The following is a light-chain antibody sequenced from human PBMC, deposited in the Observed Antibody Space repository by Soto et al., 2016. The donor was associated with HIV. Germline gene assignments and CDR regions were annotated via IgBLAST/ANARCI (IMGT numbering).Light chain of an antibody. CDR1: QGIKNE. CDR3: QHYNSYPIT. J-gene: IGKJ5*01. CDR2: STS. V-gene: IGKV1-6*01. Sequence: AIQMTQFPSSLSAFVGDRVTITCRASQGIKNELAWYQQRPGKAPKLLIYSTSSLGSEVPSRFSGSASGTDFTLTISSLQPDDSATYYCQHYNSYPITFGQGTRLEI.